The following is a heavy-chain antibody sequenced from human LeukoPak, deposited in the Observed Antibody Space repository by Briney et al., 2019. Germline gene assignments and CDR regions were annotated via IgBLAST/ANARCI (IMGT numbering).Heavy chain of an antibody. V-gene: IGHV3-21*01. J-gene: IGHJ4*02. CDR2: ISSSSSYI. CDR1: GFTFSSYS. Sequence: GGSLRLSCAASGFTFSSYSMNWVRQAPGKGLEWVSSISSSSSYIYYADSVKGRFTISRDNAKNSLYLQMNSLRAEDTAVYYCATRGSSGDGLEIDYWGQGTLVTVSS. CDR3: ATRGSSGDGLEIDY. D-gene: IGHD3-22*01.